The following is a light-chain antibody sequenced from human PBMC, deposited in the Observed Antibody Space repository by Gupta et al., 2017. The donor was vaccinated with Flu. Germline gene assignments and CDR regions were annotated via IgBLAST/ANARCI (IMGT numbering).Light chain of an antibody. CDR3: QKSKKHPGT. V-gene: IGKV1-16*01. J-gene: IGKJ1*01. CDR2: SAS. CDR1: QSIGTY. Sequence: VQLTQSPVSLSASVGDRVTITCRATQSIGTYVAWFQQQPGKAPKALFYSASNLQSGAPSRCSGGGVGKDSALTSTRLQPDDFATYFRQKSKKHPGTFGQGTKL.